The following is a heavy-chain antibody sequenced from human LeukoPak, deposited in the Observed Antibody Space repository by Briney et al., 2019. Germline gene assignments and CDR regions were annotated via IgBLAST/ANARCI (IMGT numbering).Heavy chain of an antibody. CDR2: ISGSGGST. D-gene: IGHD1-7*01. CDR3: AKNPLYDWNYSHYFDY. CDR1: GFTFSSYA. Sequence: GGSLRLSCAASGFTFSSYAMSWVRQTPGKGLEWVSAISGSGGSTYYADSVKGRFTISRDNSKNTLHLQMNSLRVEDTAVYYCAKNPLYDWNYSHYFDYWGQGTLVTVSS. V-gene: IGHV3-23*01. J-gene: IGHJ4*02.